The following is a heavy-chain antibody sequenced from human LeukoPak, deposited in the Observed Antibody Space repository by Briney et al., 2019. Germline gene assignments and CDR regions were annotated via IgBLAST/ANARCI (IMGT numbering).Heavy chain of an antibody. CDR1: GGSISTSNSY. Sequence: PSETLSLTCAVSGGSISTSNSYWGWIRRPPGKGLEWVGSIYYSGNTYYNPSLKSRVTISVDTSKNQFSLILTSVTAADTAVYYCAQQTGAGLFILPGGQGTLVTVSS. D-gene: IGHD3-3*01. CDR2: IYYSGNT. J-gene: IGHJ4*02. CDR3: AQQTGAGLFILP. V-gene: IGHV4-39*01.